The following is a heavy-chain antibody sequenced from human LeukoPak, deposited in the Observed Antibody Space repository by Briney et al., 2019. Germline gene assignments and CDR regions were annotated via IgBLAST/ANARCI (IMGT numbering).Heavy chain of an antibody. V-gene: IGHV5-51*01. CDR3: ARRSDYVWGSYRPLGAFDI. D-gene: IGHD3-16*02. Sequence: GESLKISCKGSGYTFTTHWIGWVRQMPGKGLEWMGIIYPGDSDTRYSPSFQGQVTISADKSISTAYLRWSSLKASDTAMYYCARRSDYVWGSYRPLGAFDIWGQGTMVTVSS. CDR2: IYPGDSDT. CDR1: GYTFTTHW. J-gene: IGHJ3*02.